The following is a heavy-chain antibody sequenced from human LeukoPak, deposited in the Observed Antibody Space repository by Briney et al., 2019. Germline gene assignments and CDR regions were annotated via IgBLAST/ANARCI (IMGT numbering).Heavy chain of an antibody. CDR1: GFTFSIYS. D-gene: IGHD3-22*01. Sequence: GGSLRLSCAASGFTFSIYSINWVRQAPGKGLEWVSFITGNSNYIYYADSVKGRFTISRDNAKNSLYLQMNSLRAEDTAVYYCAGYVSSGRRDAFDIWGQGTMVTVSS. V-gene: IGHV3-21*01. CDR2: ITGNSNYI. CDR3: AGYVSSGRRDAFDI. J-gene: IGHJ3*02.